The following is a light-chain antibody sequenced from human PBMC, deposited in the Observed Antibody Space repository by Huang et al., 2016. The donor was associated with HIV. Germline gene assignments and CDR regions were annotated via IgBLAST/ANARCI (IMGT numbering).Light chain of an antibody. CDR3: QQYNNWRTWT. CDR2: AAS. Sequence: EIVMMQSPATLSVSPWERATLSCRASQSVSSNLAWFQRKPGQAPRLLIFAASSRATGIPARFSGSGSGTEFTLTISSLQSEDFAVYYCQQYNNWRTWTFGQGTKVEIK. CDR1: QSVSSN. J-gene: IGKJ1*01. V-gene: IGKV3-15*01.